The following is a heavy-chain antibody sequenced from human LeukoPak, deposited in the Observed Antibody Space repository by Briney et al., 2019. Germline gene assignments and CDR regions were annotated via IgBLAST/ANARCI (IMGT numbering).Heavy chain of an antibody. J-gene: IGHJ4*02. CDR3: AKGSVTDYGGVALDY. D-gene: IGHD4-23*01. CDR1: GFTFSSYA. Sequence: GGSLRLSCAASGFTFSSYAMNWVRQAPGKGLEWVSAISGSAGSTYYADSVKGRFTISRDNSKNTLYMQMNSLRAEDTAVYYCAKGSVTDYGGVALDYWGQGTLVTVSS. CDR2: ISGSAGST. V-gene: IGHV3-23*01.